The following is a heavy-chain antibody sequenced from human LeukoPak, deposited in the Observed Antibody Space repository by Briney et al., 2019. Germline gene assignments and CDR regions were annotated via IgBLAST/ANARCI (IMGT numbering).Heavy chain of an antibody. D-gene: IGHD3-22*01. CDR2: IYYSGSL. CDR1: GGSINSSSYY. V-gene: IGHV4-39*01. J-gene: IGHJ3*02. CDR3: ARHDVGPWYYYDSSGYLHDAFDI. Sequence: SETLSLTCTVSGGSINSSSYYWGWIRQPPGKGLEWIESIYYSGSLCYNPSLQSRVTISVDTSKDQFSLKLSSVTAADTAVYYCARHDVGPWYYYDSSGYLHDAFDIWGQGTMVTVSS.